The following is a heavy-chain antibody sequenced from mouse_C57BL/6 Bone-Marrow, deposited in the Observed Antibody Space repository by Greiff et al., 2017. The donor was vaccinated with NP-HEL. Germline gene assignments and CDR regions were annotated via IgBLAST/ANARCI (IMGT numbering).Heavy chain of an antibody. CDR1: GYTFTSYW. CDR2: ISPSDSYT. V-gene: IGHV1-69*01. Sequence: VQLQQPGAELVMPGASVKLSCKASGYTFTSYWMHWVKQRPGQGLEWIGEISPSDSYTNYNQKFKGKSTLTVDKSSSTAYMQLSSLTSGDSAVYYCARGRGVTTRSLHFDYWGQGTTLTVSS. J-gene: IGHJ2*01. CDR3: ARGRGVTTRSLHFDY. D-gene: IGHD2-2*01.